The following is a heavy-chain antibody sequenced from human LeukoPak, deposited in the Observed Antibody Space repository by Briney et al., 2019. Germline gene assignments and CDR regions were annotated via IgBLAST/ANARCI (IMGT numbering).Heavy chain of an antibody. Sequence: ASVTVSCKASGYTFIDYYIHWVRQAPGPGLEWMGWINPNSGGTNYAQKFQGRVTMTRDTSISTAYMELSRLRSDDTAVYYCARGIAARRGDCWGQGTLVTVSS. CDR3: ARGIAARRGDC. V-gene: IGHV1-2*02. J-gene: IGHJ4*02. CDR2: INPNSGGT. CDR1: GYTFIDYY. D-gene: IGHD6-6*01.